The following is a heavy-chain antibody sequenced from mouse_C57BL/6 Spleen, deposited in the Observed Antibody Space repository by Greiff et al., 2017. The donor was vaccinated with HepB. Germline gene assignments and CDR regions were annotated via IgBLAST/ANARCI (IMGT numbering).Heavy chain of an antibody. CDR3: ARGGSSRGDRDY. V-gene: IGHV1-50*01. D-gene: IGHD1-1*01. J-gene: IGHJ2*01. CDR2: IDPSDSYT. Sequence: QVQLQQPGAELVKPGASVKLSCKASGYTFTSYWMQWVKQRPGQGLEWIGEIDPSDSYTNYNQKFKGKATLTVDTSSSTAYMQLSSLTSEDSAVYYCARGGSSRGDRDYWGKAPLSQSPQ. CDR1: GYTFTSYW.